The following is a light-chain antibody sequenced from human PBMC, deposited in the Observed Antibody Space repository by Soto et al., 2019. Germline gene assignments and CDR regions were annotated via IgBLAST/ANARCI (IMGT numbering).Light chain of an antibody. J-gene: IGKJ1*01. CDR3: QQYDSLPRT. CDR1: QSVTANY. V-gene: IGKV3-20*01. CDR2: GAS. Sequence: DIVLTQFPGTLSLSPGERATLSCRASQSVTANYLAWYQQKPGQAPRLLIYGASSRASGIPDRFSGSGSGTDFTLTITRLEPEDFAVYYCQQYDSLPRTFGQGTKVEIK.